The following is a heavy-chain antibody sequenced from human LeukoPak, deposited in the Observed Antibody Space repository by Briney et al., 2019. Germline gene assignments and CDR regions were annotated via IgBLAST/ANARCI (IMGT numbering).Heavy chain of an antibody. CDR1: GYSISSGYY. CDR2: IYHSGST. D-gene: IGHD1-1*01. J-gene: IGHJ3*02. Sequence: SETLSLTCTVSGYSISSGYYWGWIRQPPGKGLEWIGSIYHSGSTYYNPSLKSRVTISVDTSKNQFSLKPSSVTAADTAVYYCARDELTTGTTAGAFDIWGQGTMVTVSS. CDR3: ARDELTTGTTAGAFDI. V-gene: IGHV4-38-2*02.